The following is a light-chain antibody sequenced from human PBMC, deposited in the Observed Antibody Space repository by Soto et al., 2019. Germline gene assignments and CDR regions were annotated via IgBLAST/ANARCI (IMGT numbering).Light chain of an antibody. CDR2: GAS. J-gene: IGKJ1*01. CDR3: QQYNNWPPWT. V-gene: IGKV3-15*01. Sequence: EIVMTQSPATLSVSPGERATLSCRASQSVSSNLAWYQQNPGQAPRLLIYGASTRATGIPARFSGSGSGTEFTLTISGLQSEDFAVYYCQQYNNWPPWTFGQGTKVDIK. CDR1: QSVSSN.